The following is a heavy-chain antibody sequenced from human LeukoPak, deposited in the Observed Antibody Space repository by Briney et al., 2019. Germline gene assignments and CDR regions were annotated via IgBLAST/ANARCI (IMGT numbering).Heavy chain of an antibody. CDR1: GGSISSYY. CDR2: TYYSGST. Sequence: SETLSLTCTVSGGSISSYYWSWIRQPPGKGLEWIGYTYYSGSTNYNPSLKSRVTISVDTSKNQFSLKLSSVTAADTAVYYCARDTTGGSGSYGSWFDPWGQGTLVTVSS. CDR3: ARDTTGGSGSYGSWFDP. V-gene: IGHV4-59*01. D-gene: IGHD3-10*01. J-gene: IGHJ5*02.